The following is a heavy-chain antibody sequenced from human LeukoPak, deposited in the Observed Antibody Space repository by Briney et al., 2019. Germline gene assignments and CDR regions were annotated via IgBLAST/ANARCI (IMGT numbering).Heavy chain of an antibody. V-gene: IGHV1-2*02. CDR1: GYTFTAYY. CDR2: ISAYNGNT. CDR3: ARAIGGTYYFDY. J-gene: IGHJ4*02. D-gene: IGHD1-1*01. Sequence: RASVKVSCKASGYTFTAYYMHWVRQAPGQGLEWMGWISAYNGNTSYAQKFQGRVTMTRDTSISTAYMELSRLRSDDTAVYYCARAIGGTYYFDYWGQGTLVTVSS.